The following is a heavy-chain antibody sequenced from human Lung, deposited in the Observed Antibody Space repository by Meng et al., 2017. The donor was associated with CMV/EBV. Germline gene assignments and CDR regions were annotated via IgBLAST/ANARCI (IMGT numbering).Heavy chain of an antibody. V-gene: IGHV4-39*07. J-gene: IGHJ5*02. Sequence: SXTLSLXCNVSGGPISSSSYYWGWIRQAPGKGLEWIGSIYYSGSTYYNPSLKSRVTISVDTSMNQFSLKLSSVTGADTAVYYCARDLPQVWVGASNGFDPWXPGNXVNGAS. CDR3: ARDLPQVWVGASNGFDP. CDR1: GGPISSSSYY. CDR2: IYYSGST. D-gene: IGHD3-16*01.